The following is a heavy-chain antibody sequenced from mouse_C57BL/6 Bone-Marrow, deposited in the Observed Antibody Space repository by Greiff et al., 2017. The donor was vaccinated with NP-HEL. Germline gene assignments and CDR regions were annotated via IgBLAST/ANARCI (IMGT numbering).Heavy chain of an antibody. J-gene: IGHJ3*01. CDR2: ISNGGGST. V-gene: IGHV5-12*01. CDR3: ARHDAY. CDR1: GFTFSDYY. Sequence: DVQLVESGGGLVQPGGSLKLSCAASGFTFSDYYMYWVRQTPEKRLEWVAYISNGGGSTYYPDTVKGRFTISRDNAKNTLYLQMSRLKSEDTAMYYCARHDAYWGQGTLVTVSA.